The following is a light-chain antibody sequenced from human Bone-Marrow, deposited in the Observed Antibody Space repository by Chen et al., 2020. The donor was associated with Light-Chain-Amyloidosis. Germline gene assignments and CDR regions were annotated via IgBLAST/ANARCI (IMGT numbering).Light chain of an antibody. Sequence: QSALTQPASVSGSPGQSITISCTGTSGDVGAYNYFSWYQQHPGKAPKLLIYDVSNRPSGVSNRFSGSKSGNTASLTISGLQAEDEADYYCNSYTTSDTYVFGTGTEVTVL. CDR1: SGDVGAYNY. V-gene: IGLV2-14*03. J-gene: IGLJ1*01. CDR3: NSYTTSDTYV. CDR2: DVS.